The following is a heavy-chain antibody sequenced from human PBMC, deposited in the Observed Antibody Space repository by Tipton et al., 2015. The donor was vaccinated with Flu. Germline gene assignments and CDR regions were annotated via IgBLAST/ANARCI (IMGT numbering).Heavy chain of an antibody. CDR1: GFTFSAYG. Sequence: QLVQSGGGVVQPGRSLRLSCAASGFTFSAYGMHWARQAPGKGLDWVAVISYDDSHEYYADSVKGRFTVSRDNSRDTLYLQMTNLRPEDTGIYYCGNGHTLVSHWGQGTLVTVSS. CDR3: GNGHTLVSH. CDR2: ISYDDSHE. V-gene: IGHV3-30*03. D-gene: IGHD2-2*02. J-gene: IGHJ4*02.